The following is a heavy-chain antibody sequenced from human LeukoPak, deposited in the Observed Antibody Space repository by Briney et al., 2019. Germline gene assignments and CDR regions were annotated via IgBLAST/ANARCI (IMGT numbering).Heavy chain of an antibody. V-gene: IGHV1-2*02. CDR3: ARDYGSGSYGYYYYMDV. J-gene: IGHJ6*03. CDR2: INPNSGGT. Sequence: ASVKLSCKASGYTFTGYYMHWVRQAPGQGLEWMGWINPNSGGTNYAQKFQGRVTMTRDTSISTAYMELSRLRSDDTAVYYCARDYGSGSYGYYYYMDVWGKGTTVTVSS. CDR1: GYTFTGYY. D-gene: IGHD3-10*01.